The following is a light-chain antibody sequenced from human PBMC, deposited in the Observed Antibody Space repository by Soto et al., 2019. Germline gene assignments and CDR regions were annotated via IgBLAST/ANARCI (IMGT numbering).Light chain of an antibody. CDR3: QTWGTGSVV. J-gene: IGLJ2*01. CDR1: SGHSSYA. V-gene: IGLV4-69*01. CDR2: LNSDGSH. Sequence: QSVLTQSPSASASLGASVKLTCTLSSGHSSYAIAWHQQQPEKGPRYLMKLNSDGSHSKGDGIPDRFSGSSSGAERYLTISSLQSEDEADYSCQTWGTGSVVFGGGTKLTVL.